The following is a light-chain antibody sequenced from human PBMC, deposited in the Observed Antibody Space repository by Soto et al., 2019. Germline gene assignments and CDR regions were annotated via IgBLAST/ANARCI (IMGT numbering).Light chain of an antibody. CDR1: STDVGRYNY. Sequence: QSALTQPASVYGSPGQSITISCTGTSTDVGRYNYVSWYQQHPGKAPKLMVYDVSNRPSWVSNRFSGSKSGITASLTISGLQAEDEADYYCTSYTSDSTYVFGTGIKVTVL. CDR2: DVS. CDR3: TSYTSDSTYV. J-gene: IGLJ1*01. V-gene: IGLV2-14*01.